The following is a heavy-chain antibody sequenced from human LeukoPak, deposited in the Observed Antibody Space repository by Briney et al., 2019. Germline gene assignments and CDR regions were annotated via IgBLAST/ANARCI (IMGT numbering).Heavy chain of an antibody. V-gene: IGHV4-34*01. CDR1: GGSFSGYY. CDR2: INHRGST. CDR3: ASGGWYRGY. J-gene: IGHJ4*02. D-gene: IGHD2-15*01. Sequence: SETLSLTCAVYGGSFSGYYWTWIRQTPGKGLEWIGEINHRGSTNYNPSLESRVTISVDTSKNHFSLDLTSVAAADTAVYYCASGGWYRGYWGQGTLVTVSS.